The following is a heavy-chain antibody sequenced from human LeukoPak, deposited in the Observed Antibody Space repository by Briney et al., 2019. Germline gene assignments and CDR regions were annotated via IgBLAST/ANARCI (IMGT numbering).Heavy chain of an antibody. CDR2: IYYSGNT. Sequence: SETLSLTCTVSGGSISSSSYYWGWIRQPPGKGLEWIGNIYYSGNTYYNPSLKSRVTISVDTSKNQFSLKLSSVTAADTAVYYCAVQSFGVVNYYMDVWGKGTTVTVSS. D-gene: IGHD3-3*01. V-gene: IGHV4-39*07. CDR1: GGSISSSSYY. CDR3: AVQSFGVVNYYMDV. J-gene: IGHJ6*03.